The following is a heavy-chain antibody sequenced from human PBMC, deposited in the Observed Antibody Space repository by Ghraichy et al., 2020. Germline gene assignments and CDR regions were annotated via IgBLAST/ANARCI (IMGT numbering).Heavy chain of an antibody. CDR1: GGSVSSGSYY. V-gene: IGHV4-61*01. CDR2: IYYSGST. J-gene: IGHJ5*02. D-gene: IGHD1-26*01. Sequence: SETLSLTCTVSGGSVSSGSYYWSWIRQPPGKGLEWIGYIYYSGSTNYNPSLKSRVTISVDTSKNQFSLKLSSVTAADTAVYYCARDKGELLPNWFDPWGQGTLVTVSS. CDR3: ARDKGELLPNWFDP.